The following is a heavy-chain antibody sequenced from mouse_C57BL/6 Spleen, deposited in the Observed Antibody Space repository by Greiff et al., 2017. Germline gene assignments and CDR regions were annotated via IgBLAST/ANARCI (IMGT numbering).Heavy chain of an antibody. CDR1: GYTFTSYT. J-gene: IGHJ2*01. Sequence: QVQLQQSGAELARPGASVKKCCRASGYTFTSYTMHWVKQRPGQGLEWIGYINPSSGYTKYNQKFKDKATLTADKSSSTAYMQLSSLTSEDSAGYYCARRDGSSPFDYCAQGTTPTVSS. CDR3: ARRDGSSPFDY. CDR2: INPSSGYT. V-gene: IGHV1-4*01. D-gene: IGHD1-1*01.